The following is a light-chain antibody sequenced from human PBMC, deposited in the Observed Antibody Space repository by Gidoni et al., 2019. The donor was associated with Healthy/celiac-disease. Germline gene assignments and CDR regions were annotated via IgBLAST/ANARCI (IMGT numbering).Light chain of an antibody. CDR1: QSVSSY. V-gene: IGKV3-11*01. CDR3: QQRSNWPVT. CDR2: DAS. J-gene: IGKJ2*01. Sequence: EIALTQSPATLSLSPGERATLACRASQSVSSYLAWYQQKPGQPPRLLIYDASNRATGIPARFSGSGSGTDFTLTISSLEPEDFAVYYCQQRSNWPVTFGQGTKLEIK.